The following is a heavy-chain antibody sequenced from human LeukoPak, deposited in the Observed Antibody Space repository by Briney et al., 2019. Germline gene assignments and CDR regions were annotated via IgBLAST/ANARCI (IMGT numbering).Heavy chain of an antibody. J-gene: IGHJ4*02. CDR2: IYYSGST. CDR3: TRRRYASSCRE. V-gene: IGHV4-39*01. D-gene: IGHD6-13*01. Sequence: KPSETLSLTCTVSGGSISSSSYYWDWIRQPPGKGLEWIGGIYYSGSTYYNPSLESRVTISVDTSKNQFSLKLSSVTAADTAVYYCTRRRYASSCREWGQGTLVTVSS. CDR1: GGSISSSSYY.